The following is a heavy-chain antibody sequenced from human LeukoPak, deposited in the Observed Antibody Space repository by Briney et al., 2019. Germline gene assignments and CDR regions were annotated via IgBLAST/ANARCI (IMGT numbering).Heavy chain of an antibody. V-gene: IGHV4-61*02. D-gene: IGHD2-8*01. J-gene: IGHJ4*02. Sequence: TSETLSLTCTVSGASMSSSSNYWIWIRQSAGKGLEWIGRIFTSGITNYNPSLKSRVTMSVDTSKNQFSLKLSSVTAADTAVYYCASSIGVWGQGTLVTVSS. CDR1: GASMSSSSNY. CDR2: IFTSGIT. CDR3: ASSIGV.